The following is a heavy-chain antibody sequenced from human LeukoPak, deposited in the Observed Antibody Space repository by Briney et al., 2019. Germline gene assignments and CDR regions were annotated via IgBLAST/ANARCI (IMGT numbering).Heavy chain of an antibody. CDR1: GFTFSSYG. D-gene: IGHD2-15*01. CDR2: IWYDGSNK. CDR3: ARELNHCRGGSCYSNWFDP. V-gene: IGHV3-33*01. Sequence: GGSLRLSCAASGFTFSSYGMHWVRQAPGKGLEWVAVIWYDGSNKYYADSVKGRFTISRDNSKNTLYLKMNSLRAEDTAVYYCARELNHCRGGSCYSNWFDPWGQGTLVTVSS. J-gene: IGHJ5*02.